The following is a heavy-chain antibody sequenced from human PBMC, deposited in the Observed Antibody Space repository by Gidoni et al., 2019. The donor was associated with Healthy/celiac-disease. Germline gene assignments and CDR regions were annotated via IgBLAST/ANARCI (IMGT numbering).Heavy chain of an antibody. D-gene: IGHD3-3*01. V-gene: IGHV3-48*02. Sequence: EVQLVESGGGLVQPGGSLRLSCAASGFTFSSYSMNWVRQAPGKGLEWVSYISSSSSTIYYADSVKGRFTISRDNAKNSLYLQMNSLRDEDTAVYYCARDARQGGSYDFWSGYAHYYGMDVWGQGTTVTVSS. J-gene: IGHJ6*02. CDR1: GFTFSSYS. CDR2: ISSSSSTI. CDR3: ARDARQGGSYDFWSGYAHYYGMDV.